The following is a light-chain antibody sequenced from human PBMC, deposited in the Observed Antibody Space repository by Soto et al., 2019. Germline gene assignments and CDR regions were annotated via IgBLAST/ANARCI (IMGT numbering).Light chain of an antibody. V-gene: IGKV3-15*01. CDR2: DAS. CDR3: QQYGSSPPTWT. Sequence: IVMTQSPATLSMSPGERANLSCRASESVSINLAWYQQKPGQSPRLLVYDASTRATGIPARFTGSGSGTEFTLTISSLQSEDFAVYYCQQYGSSPPTWTFGQGTKVEVK. CDR1: ESVSIN. J-gene: IGKJ1*01.